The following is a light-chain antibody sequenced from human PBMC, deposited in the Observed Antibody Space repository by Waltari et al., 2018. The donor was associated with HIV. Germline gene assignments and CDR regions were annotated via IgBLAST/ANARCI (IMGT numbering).Light chain of an antibody. J-gene: IGKJ4*01. V-gene: IGKV2D-29*01. CDR3: MQARQTPLT. CDR2: EVS. CDR1: HSLLHSDGKTY. Sequence: IVMTQTPISLSVPPGQPASISCKSSHSLLHSDGKTYLYWYLQKPGQPPQLLMYEVSNRFSGVPGRFSGSGSGTNFTLEISRVEAADVGVYYCMQARQTPLTFGGGTKVEIK.